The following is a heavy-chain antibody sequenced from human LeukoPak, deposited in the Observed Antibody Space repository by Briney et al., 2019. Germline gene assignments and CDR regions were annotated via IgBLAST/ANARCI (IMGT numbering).Heavy chain of an antibody. CDR2: IYSGGST. J-gene: IGHJ6*03. CDR1: GFTVSSNY. CDR3: ASSAVASYYYYYMHV. Sequence: GGSLRLSCAASGFTVSSNYMSWVRQAPGKGLEWVSVIYSGGSTYYADSVKGRFTISRDNSKNTLYLQMNSLRAEDTAVYYCASSAVASYYYYYMHVWGKGTSVTVSS. V-gene: IGHV3-66*02. D-gene: IGHD4-23*01.